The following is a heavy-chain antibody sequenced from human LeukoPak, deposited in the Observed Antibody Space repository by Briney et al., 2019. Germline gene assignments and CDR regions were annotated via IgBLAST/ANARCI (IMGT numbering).Heavy chain of an antibody. J-gene: IGHJ4*02. V-gene: IGHV4-4*02. D-gene: IGHD3-10*01. CDR2: IYRDGGT. CDR3: ARGLGTYYYGSGSYYFDY. Sequence: SETLSLTCAVSGGSISTNNWWSWVRQPPGKGLEWIGEIYRDGGTNYNPSLKSRSVISIDKPNNQFSLKLSSVTAADTAVYYCARGLGTYYYGSGSYYFDYWGQGALVTVSS. CDR1: GGSISTNNW.